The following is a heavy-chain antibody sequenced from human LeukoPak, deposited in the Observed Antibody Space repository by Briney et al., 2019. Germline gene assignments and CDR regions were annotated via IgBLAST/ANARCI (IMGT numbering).Heavy chain of an antibody. Sequence: QPGGSLRLSCAASGFTFSSYAMSWVRQAPGKGLEWVSAISGSGGSTYYADSVKGRFTISRDNSKNTLYLQMNSLRAEDTAVYYCAKDHEEWSGEGGGFDYWGQGTLVTVSS. CDR2: ISGSGGST. D-gene: IGHD7-27*01. CDR3: AKDHEEWSGEGGGFDY. CDR1: GFTFSSYA. V-gene: IGHV3-23*01. J-gene: IGHJ4*02.